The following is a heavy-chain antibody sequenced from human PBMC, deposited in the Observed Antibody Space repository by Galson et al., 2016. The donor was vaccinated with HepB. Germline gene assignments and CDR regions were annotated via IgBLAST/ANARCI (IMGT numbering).Heavy chain of an antibody. Sequence: SLRLSCAASGFIFSDYDMHWVRQVTGKSLEWVSAIDSAGDTFYPGSVKGRFTISRENAKNSLYLQMNGLRAGGTAVYYCARALLGGGAGGSDTIAVPSAMDHGGQGTLVTVSS. J-gene: IGHJ4*02. CDR2: IDSAGDT. V-gene: IGHV3-13*01. CDR1: GFIFSDYD. D-gene: IGHD2-2*01. CDR3: ARALLGGGAGGSDTIAVPSAMDH.